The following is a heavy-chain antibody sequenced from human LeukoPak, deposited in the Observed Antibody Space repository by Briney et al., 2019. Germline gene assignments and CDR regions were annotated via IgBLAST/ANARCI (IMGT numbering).Heavy chain of an antibody. CDR2: IYHSGST. Sequence: SETLSLTCTVSGYSISSGYYWGWIRQPPGKGLEWIGSIYHSGSTYYNPSLKSRVTISVDTSKNQFSLKLSSVTAADTAVYYCARGKQLGGFDYWGQGTLVTVSS. J-gene: IGHJ4*02. CDR1: GYSISSGYY. CDR3: ARGKQLGGFDY. D-gene: IGHD6-13*01. V-gene: IGHV4-38-2*02.